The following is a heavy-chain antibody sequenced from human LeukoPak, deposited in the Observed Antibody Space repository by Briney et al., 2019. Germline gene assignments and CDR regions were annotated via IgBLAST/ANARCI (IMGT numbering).Heavy chain of an antibody. CDR3: ARSPTFYHDSDGYPRGYDY. J-gene: IGHJ4*02. Sequence: SETLSLTCTVSGGSMYSYYWSWIRQPPGKGLEWIGYIYYSGSTSYNPSLKSRVTISVDTSNTQFSLKLSSVTAADTAVYYCARSPTFYHDSDGYPRGYDYWGQGTLVTVSS. CDR2: IYYSGST. D-gene: IGHD3-22*01. CDR1: GGSMYSYY. V-gene: IGHV4-59*13.